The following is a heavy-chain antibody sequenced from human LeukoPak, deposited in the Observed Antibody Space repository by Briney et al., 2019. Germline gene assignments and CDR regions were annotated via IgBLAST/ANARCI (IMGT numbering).Heavy chain of an antibody. V-gene: IGHV4-39*01. CDR1: GGSISSSSYY. Sequence: PSETLSLTCTASGGSISSSSYYWGWIRQPPGKGLEWIGSIYYSGSTYYNPSLKSRVTISVDTSKNQFSLKLRSVTAADTAVYYCARHTRWLLLAFDIWGQGTMVTVSS. J-gene: IGHJ3*02. CDR2: IYYSGST. CDR3: ARHTRWLLLAFDI. D-gene: IGHD5-24*01.